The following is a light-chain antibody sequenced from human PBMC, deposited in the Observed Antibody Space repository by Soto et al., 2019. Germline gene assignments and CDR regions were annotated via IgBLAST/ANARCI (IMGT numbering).Light chain of an antibody. V-gene: IGKV3-20*01. CDR3: QQYGSSSIT. J-gene: IGKJ5*01. CDR1: QSVSSSY. Sequence: VLTQSPGTLSLSPGERATLSCRASQSVSSSYLAWYQQKPGQAPRLLIYGASSRATGIPDRFSGSGSGTDFTLPISRLEPEDFAVYYCQQYGSSSITFGQGTRLEIK. CDR2: GAS.